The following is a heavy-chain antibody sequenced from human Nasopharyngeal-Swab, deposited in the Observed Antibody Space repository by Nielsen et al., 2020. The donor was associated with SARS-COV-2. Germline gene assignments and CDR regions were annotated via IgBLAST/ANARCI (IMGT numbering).Heavy chain of an antibody. Sequence: SLKISCAASGFTPRGHWMHWVRQAPGKGLVGVSRIDIAGTVTSYADSLKGRFTISRDNAKNTLYLQMNSLRVEDTAIYYCVKSNFLDYWGQGAQVTVSS. V-gene: IGHV3-74*03. CDR2: IDIAGTVT. J-gene: IGHJ4*02. CDR3: VKSNFLDY. CDR1: GFTPRGHW. D-gene: IGHD3-3*01.